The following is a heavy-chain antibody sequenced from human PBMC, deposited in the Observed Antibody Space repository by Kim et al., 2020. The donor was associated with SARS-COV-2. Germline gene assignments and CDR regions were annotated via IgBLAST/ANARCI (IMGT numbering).Heavy chain of an antibody. CDR3: ASGYLTSTSCPYWYFDL. V-gene: IGHV1-69*04. D-gene: IGHD2-2*03. CDR2: IIPIVGIP. CDR1: GGTFSSYA. Sequence: SVKVSCKASGGTFSSYAISWVRQAPGQGLEWMGRIIPIVGIPNYAQKFQGRVTITADKSTSTAYMELSSLRSEDTAVYYCASGYLTSTSCPYWYFDLWGRGTLVTVSS. J-gene: IGHJ2*01.